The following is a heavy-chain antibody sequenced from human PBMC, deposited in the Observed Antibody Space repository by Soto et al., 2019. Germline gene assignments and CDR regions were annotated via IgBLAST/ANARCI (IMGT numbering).Heavy chain of an antibody. D-gene: IGHD6-13*01. CDR3: AREGGSSWYPYFDY. Sequence: PSETLSLTCTVSGGSISSYYWSWIRQPPGKGLEWIGYIYYSGSTNYNPSLKSRVTISVDTSKNQFSLKLSSVTAADTAVYYCAREGGSSWYPYFDYWGQGTLVTVSS. V-gene: IGHV4-59*01. J-gene: IGHJ4*02. CDR2: IYYSGST. CDR1: GGSISSYY.